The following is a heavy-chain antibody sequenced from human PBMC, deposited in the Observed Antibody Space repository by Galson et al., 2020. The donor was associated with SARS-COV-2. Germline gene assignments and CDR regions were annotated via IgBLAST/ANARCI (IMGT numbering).Heavy chain of an antibody. V-gene: IGHV4-61*02. D-gene: IGHD3-16*01. CDR2: IYTSGST. Sequence: SETLSLTCTVSGGSISSGSYYWSWIRQPAGKGLEWIGRIYTSGSTNYNPSLKSRVTISVDTSKNQFSLKLSSVTAADTAVYYCARAYSEKHISPWVDYWGQGTLVTVSS. CDR1: GGSISSGSYY. CDR3: ARAYSEKHISPWVDY. J-gene: IGHJ4*02.